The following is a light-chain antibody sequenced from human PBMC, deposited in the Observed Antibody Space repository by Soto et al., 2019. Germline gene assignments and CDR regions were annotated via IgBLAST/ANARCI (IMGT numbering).Light chain of an antibody. V-gene: IGLV2-8*01. Sequence: QSALTQPPSASGSPGQSVTISCTGTSSDVGGYNSVSWYQQHPGKAPKLMISEVNKRPSGVPDRSSASKSDSTASLTVSGLQAEDEAHYYCSSYAGSKNLVFGGGTKLTVL. CDR2: EVN. J-gene: IGLJ2*01. CDR3: SSYAGSKNLV. CDR1: SSDVGGYNS.